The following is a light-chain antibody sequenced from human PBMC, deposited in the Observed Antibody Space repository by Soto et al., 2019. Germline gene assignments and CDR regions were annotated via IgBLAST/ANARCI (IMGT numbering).Light chain of an antibody. V-gene: IGLV1-40*01. CDR3: QSYDSSLNGHVV. Sequence: QSALTQPPSVSGAPGQRITISCTGTSSTIGAGYDVHWYQQLPGTAPKLLIYQNINRPSGVPDRFSASRSGTSASLAITGLQADDEADYYCQSYDSSLNGHVVFGGGTQLTVL. J-gene: IGLJ2*01. CDR1: SSTIGAGYD. CDR2: QNI.